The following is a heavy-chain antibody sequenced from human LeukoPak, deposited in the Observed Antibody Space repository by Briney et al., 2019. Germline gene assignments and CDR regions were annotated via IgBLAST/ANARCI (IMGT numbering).Heavy chain of an antibody. Sequence: PGGSLRLSCAASGFTFSSHSMNRVRQAPGKGLEWVSSISSSSSYIYYADSVKGRFTISRDNAKNSLYLQMNSLRAEDTAVYYCARAREWCSSTSCYDDAFDIWGQGTMVTVSS. V-gene: IGHV3-21*01. CDR3: ARAREWCSSTSCYDDAFDI. D-gene: IGHD2-2*01. CDR2: ISSSSSYI. CDR1: GFTFSSHS. J-gene: IGHJ3*02.